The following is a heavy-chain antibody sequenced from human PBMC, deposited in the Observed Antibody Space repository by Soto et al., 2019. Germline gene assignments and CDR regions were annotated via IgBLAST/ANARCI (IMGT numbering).Heavy chain of an antibody. Sequence: EVQLVESGGGLVQPGGSLRLSCAASGFTFSNYWMNWVRQAPGKGLEWVANIKQDGTEKYYVDSMKGRFTISRDNAKNSLYLVMNSLRAEDTAVYYCARGPLLFWGQGTLVTVSS. CDR3: ARGPLLF. V-gene: IGHV3-7*01. CDR1: GFTFSNYW. J-gene: IGHJ4*02. CDR2: IKQDGTEK. D-gene: IGHD3-10*01.